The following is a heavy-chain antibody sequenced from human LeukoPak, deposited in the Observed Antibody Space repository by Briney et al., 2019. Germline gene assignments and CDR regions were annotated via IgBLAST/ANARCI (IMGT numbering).Heavy chain of an antibody. Sequence: GGSLRLSCAASGFTFSSYAMHWVRQAPGKGLEWVAVISFDGSIKFYTDSVKGRFTLSRDNSKNTLDLQMNSLRAEDTAVYYCARDGAVGYCSGGSCYVHNWFDPWGQGTLVTVSS. CDR1: GFTFSSYA. D-gene: IGHD2-15*01. CDR2: ISFDGSIK. CDR3: ARDGAVGYCSGGSCYVHNWFDP. J-gene: IGHJ5*02. V-gene: IGHV3-30*04.